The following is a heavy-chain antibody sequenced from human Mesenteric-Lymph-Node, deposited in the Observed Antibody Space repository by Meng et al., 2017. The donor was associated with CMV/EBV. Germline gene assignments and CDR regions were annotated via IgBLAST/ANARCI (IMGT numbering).Heavy chain of an antibody. J-gene: IGHJ5*02. CDR3: ARLGYDFWSGYYHSPVGWFDP. V-gene: IGHV4-59*08. CDR1: GGSISSYY. Sequence: SETLSLTCTVSGGSISSYYWSWIRQPPGKGLEWIGYIYYSGSTNYNPSLKSRVTISVDTSKNQFSLKLSSVTAADTAVYYCARLGYDFWSGYYHSPVGWFDPWGQGTLVTVSS. D-gene: IGHD3-3*01. CDR2: IYYSGST.